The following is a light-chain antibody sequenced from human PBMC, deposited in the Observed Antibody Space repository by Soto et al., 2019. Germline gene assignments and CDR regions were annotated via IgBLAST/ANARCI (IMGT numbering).Light chain of an antibody. Sequence: EIVLTQSPGTLSLSPGERATLSCRASQSVSSSYLAWYQQKPGQAPRLLIYDASSRATGIPDRFSGSGSGTDFTLTISRLEPEDFAVYYCQQYGNSPLTFGQGTRLEI. CDR1: QSVSSSY. CDR2: DAS. J-gene: IGKJ5*01. V-gene: IGKV3-20*01. CDR3: QQYGNSPLT.